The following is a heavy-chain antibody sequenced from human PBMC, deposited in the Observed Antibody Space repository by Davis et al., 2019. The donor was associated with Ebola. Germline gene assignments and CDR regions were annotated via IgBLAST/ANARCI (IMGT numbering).Heavy chain of an antibody. CDR2: IYYSGST. D-gene: IGHD2-2*01. V-gene: IGHV4-30-4*01. J-gene: IGHJ4*02. Sequence: SETLSLTCTVSGGSISSGDYYWSWIRQPPGKGLEWIGYIYYSGSTYYNPSLKSRITISVDTSKNQFSLKLSSVTAADTAVYYCARHSSTSCCAFDYWGQGTLVTVSS. CDR1: GGSISSGDYY. CDR3: ARHSSTSCCAFDY.